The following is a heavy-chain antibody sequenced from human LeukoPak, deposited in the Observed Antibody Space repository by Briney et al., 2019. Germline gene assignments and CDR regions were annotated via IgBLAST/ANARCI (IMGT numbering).Heavy chain of an antibody. CDR3: AKDDGSGWYQIDY. CDR2: IRGSGGGS. V-gene: IGHV3-23*01. CDR1: GFTFSSYA. D-gene: IGHD6-19*01. Sequence: GGSLRLSCAASGFTFSSYAMNWVRKAQGKGREWASVIRGSGGGSYYGDSVKGRFTISRDNSKNTLYLQMNSLRAEDTAVYYCAKDDGSGWYQIDYXXQGTLVTISS. J-gene: IGHJ4*02.